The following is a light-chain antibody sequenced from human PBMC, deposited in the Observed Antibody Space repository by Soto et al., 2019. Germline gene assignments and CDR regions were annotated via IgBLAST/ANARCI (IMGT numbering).Light chain of an antibody. CDR1: QSVSSY. CDR2: GAS. J-gene: IGKJ2*01. V-gene: IGKV3-15*01. Sequence: EIVLTQSPATLSLSPGERATLSCRASQSVSSYLAWYQQKPGQSPRLLIYGASTRATGIPDRFSGSGSGTEFTLTISSLQSEDFAVYYCQQYNDWPPGYTFGQGTKVDI. CDR3: QQYNDWPPGYT.